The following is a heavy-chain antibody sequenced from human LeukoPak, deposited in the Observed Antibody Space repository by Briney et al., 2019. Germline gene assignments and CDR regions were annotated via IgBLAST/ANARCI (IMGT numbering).Heavy chain of an antibody. J-gene: IGHJ4*02. Sequence: PGGSLRLSCAASGFTFSNYAMSWVRQAPGKGLEWVSALSGSGDNTYYADSVKGRFTISRDNSKNTLYLRMNSLRAEDTAVYYCYYYDSSGFYPQTKIDYWGQGTLVTVSS. CDR3: YYYDSSGFYPQTKIDY. CDR1: GFTFSNYA. CDR2: LSGSGDNT. V-gene: IGHV3-23*01. D-gene: IGHD3-22*01.